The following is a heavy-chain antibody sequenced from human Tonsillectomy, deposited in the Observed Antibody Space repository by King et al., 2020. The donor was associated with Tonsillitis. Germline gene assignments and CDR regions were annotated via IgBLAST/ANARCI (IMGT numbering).Heavy chain of an antibody. CDR1: GYSFTNYW. V-gene: IGHV5-51*01. J-gene: IGHJ4*02. CDR3: ARRYYYDSSGYMSDY. D-gene: IGHD3-22*01. CDR2: IYPGDSDT. Sequence: QLVQSGAEVKKPGESLKISCKVSGYSFTNYWIAWVRQMPGKGLELMGIIYPGDSDTRNSPSCRGQVTISADKSISTAYLQWSSLKASDTAMYYCARRYYYDSSGYMSDYWGQGTLVTVSS.